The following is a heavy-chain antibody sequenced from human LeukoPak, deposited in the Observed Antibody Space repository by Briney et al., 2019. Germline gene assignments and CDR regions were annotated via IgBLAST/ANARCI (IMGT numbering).Heavy chain of an antibody. D-gene: IGHD5-12*01. J-gene: IGHJ4*02. CDR2: ISGSGGST. Sequence: GGSLRLSCAASGFTFSSYAMSWVRQAPGKGLEWVSAISGSGGSTYFADSVKGRFTISRDNSKNTLHLQMNSLRAEDTAVYYCAKDGYSGSQGEDWGQGTLVTVSS. CDR1: GFTFSSYA. CDR3: AKDGYSGSQGED. V-gene: IGHV3-23*01.